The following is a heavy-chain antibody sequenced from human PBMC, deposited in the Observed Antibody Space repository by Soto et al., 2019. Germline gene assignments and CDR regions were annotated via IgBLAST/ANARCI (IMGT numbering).Heavy chain of an antibody. J-gene: IGHJ4*02. CDR1: GFTFSSFA. CDR3: ERRCSAGKGSPPDF. D-gene: IGHD1-26*01. V-gene: IGHV3-23*01. Sequence: PGGSLRLSCAAFGFTFSSFARSWVRQTPGKGLDRPSALSWSRRSNYSPEAVKGRFNISRDKGKNTLYLQMSSQRAEDKAVYYCERRCSAGKGSPPDFWGQAALVTVSS. CDR2: LSWSRRSN.